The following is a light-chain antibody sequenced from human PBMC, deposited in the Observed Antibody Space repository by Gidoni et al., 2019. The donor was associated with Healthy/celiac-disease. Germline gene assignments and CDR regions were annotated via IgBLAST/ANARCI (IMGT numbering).Light chain of an antibody. CDR1: QSVSSN. Sequence: EIVMTQSPATLSVSPGERATLSCRASQSVSSNLAWYQQKPGQAPRLLIYGASTGATGISARFSGSGSGTEFTLTISSLQSEDFAVYYCQQYNNWPGTFGQGTKVEIK. J-gene: IGKJ1*01. V-gene: IGKV3-15*01. CDR2: GAS. CDR3: QQYNNWPGT.